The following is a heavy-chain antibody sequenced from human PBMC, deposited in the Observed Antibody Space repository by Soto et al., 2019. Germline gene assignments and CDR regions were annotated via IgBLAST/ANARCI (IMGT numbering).Heavy chain of an antibody. V-gene: IGHV4-34*01. J-gene: IGHJ5*02. CDR3: ASLRRYRWLRLGEWFDP. D-gene: IGHD5-12*01. CDR2: INHSGST. CDR1: GGSFSGYY. Sequence: SETLSLTCAAYGGSFSGYYWSWIRQPPGKGLEWIGEINHSGSTNYNPSLKSRVTISVDTSKNQFSLKLSSVTAADTAVYYCASLRRYRWLRLGEWFDPWGQGTLVTVSS.